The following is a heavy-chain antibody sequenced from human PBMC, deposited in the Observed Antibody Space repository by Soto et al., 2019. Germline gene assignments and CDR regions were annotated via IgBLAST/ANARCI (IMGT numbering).Heavy chain of an antibody. J-gene: IGHJ6*02. CDR3: ARGSAAGGIDYYGMDV. Sequence: QVQLVQSGAEVQKPGSSVKVSCKASGGTFSSYAISWVRQAPGQGPEWMGGIIPTFGTANHAQKFQGRVTITADDSTTTAYTELSSLRSEDTAVYFCARGSAAGGIDYYGMDVWGQGTTVTVSS. CDR2: IIPTFGTA. V-gene: IGHV1-69*12. D-gene: IGHD3-16*01. CDR1: GGTFSSYA.